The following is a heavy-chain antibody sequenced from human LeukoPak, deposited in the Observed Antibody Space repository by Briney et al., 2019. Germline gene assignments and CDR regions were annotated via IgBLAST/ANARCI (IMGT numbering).Heavy chain of an antibody. Sequence: PGGSLRLSCAASGFTFGSYAMSWVRQTPGKSLEWVSIITNGGVTTYYADSVRGRFTISRDNPKNMLYLQMNSLRAEDTAVYYCERNEGDRGDYWGQGTLVTVSS. V-gene: IGHV3-23*01. J-gene: IGHJ4*02. CDR2: ITNGGVTT. D-gene: IGHD3-10*01. CDR1: GFTFGSYA. CDR3: ERNEGDRGDY.